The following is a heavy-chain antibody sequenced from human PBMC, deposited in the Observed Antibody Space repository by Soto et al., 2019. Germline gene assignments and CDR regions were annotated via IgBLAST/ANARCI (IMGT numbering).Heavy chain of an antibody. V-gene: IGHV1-18*01. J-gene: IGHJ5*02. CDR2: ISAYNGNT. D-gene: IGHD1-26*01. Sequence: QVQLVQSGAEVKKPGASVKVSCKASGYTFTSYGISWVRQAPGQGLEWMGWISAYNGNTNYAQKLQGRVTMTTATSTSTAYMEPRRLRSDARAVYYCARASGSSYWFAPWGEGTLVTVSS. CDR3: ARASGSSYWFAP. CDR1: GYTFTSYG.